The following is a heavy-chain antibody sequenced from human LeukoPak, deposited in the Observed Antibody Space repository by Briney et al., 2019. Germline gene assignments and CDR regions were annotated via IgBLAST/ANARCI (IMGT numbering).Heavy chain of an antibody. D-gene: IGHD1-26*01. CDR1: GYTFTSYG. CDR3: ARDRISGSYYFDY. Sequence: ASVTVSCTASGYTFTSYGISWVRQAHGQGLEWMGWISAYNGNTNYAQKLQGRVTMTTDTSTSTAYMELRSLRSDDTAVHYCARDRISGSYYFDYWGQGTLVTVSS. V-gene: IGHV1-18*01. J-gene: IGHJ4*02. CDR2: ISAYNGNT.